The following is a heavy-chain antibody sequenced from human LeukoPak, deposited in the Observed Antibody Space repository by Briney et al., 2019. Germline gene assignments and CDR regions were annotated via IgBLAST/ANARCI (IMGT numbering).Heavy chain of an antibody. J-gene: IGHJ4*02. D-gene: IGHD3-16*02. CDR3: AKDPDYDYVWGSYRPAANYFDY. V-gene: IGHV3-23*01. Sequence: GGSLRLSCAASGVTFSSYAMSWVRQAPGKGLEWVSAISGSGGSTYYADSVKSRFTISRDNSKNTLYLQMNSLRAEDTAVYYCAKDPDYDYVWGSYRPAANYFDYWGQGTLVTVSS. CDR2: ISGSGGST. CDR1: GVTFSSYA.